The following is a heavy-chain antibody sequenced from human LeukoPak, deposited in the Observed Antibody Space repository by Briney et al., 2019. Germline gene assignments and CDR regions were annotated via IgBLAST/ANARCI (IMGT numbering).Heavy chain of an antibody. J-gene: IGHJ4*02. CDR2: IYYSGYT. Sequence: EPSETLSLTCAVYGGSFSGYYWSWIRQPPGKGLEWIGSIYYSGYTYYNPSLESRVTISVDTSKNQFSLKLSSVTAADTAIYYCAKHYMGSSYNRALDYWGQGTLVTVSS. V-gene: IGHV4-34*01. D-gene: IGHD3-10*01. CDR1: GGSFSGYY. CDR3: AKHYMGSSYNRALDY.